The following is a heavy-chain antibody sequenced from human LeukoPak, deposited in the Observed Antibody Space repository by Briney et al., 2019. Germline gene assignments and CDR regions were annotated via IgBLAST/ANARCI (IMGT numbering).Heavy chain of an antibody. CDR3: AKETGHYYDSSGYRTVNWFDP. CDR1: GFTFSSYA. V-gene: IGHV3-23*01. D-gene: IGHD3-22*01. J-gene: IGHJ5*02. CDR2: ISGSGGST. Sequence: GGSLRLSCAASGFTFSSYAMSWVRQAPGKGLEWVSAISGSGGSTYYADSVKGRFTISRDNSKHTLYLQMNSLRAEDTAVYYCAKETGHYYDSSGYRTVNWFDPWGQGTLVTVSS.